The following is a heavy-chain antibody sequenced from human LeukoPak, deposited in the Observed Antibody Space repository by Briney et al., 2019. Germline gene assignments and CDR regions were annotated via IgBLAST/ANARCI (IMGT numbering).Heavy chain of an antibody. V-gene: IGHV3-48*03. CDR2: QSRSGRTI. J-gene: IGHJ4*02. CDR1: GFTFSSYE. Sequence: GGSLRLSCAASGFTFSSYEMNWVRQAPGKGLEWVSYQSRSGRTIYYADSVKGRYTISRENAKNSLYLQMNSLRAEDTAVYYCARRDGFDYWGEGTLVTVS. D-gene: IGHD5-24*01. CDR3: ARRDGFDY.